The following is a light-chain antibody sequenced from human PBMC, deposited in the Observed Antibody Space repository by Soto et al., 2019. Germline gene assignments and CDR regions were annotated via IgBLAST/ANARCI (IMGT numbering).Light chain of an antibody. J-gene: IGKJ5*01. V-gene: IGKV1-39*01. Sequence: DIQMTQSPSTLSAFVGDRVTITCRASESISNWLAWYQQKPGKAPRLLIHHASSLESGVPSRFSGSGSGTDFTLTISSLQPEDFATYYCQQSYSSLITFGQGTRLEIK. CDR1: ESISNW. CDR2: HAS. CDR3: QQSYSSLIT.